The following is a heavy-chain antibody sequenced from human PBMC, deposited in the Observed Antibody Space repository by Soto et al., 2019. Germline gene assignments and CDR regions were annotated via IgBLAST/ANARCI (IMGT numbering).Heavy chain of an antibody. CDR1: GGSISSYY. CDR3: AGAIVDEYDTSGSRPFDY. J-gene: IGHJ4*02. D-gene: IGHD3-22*01. CDR2: IYYSGST. V-gene: IGHV4-59*01. Sequence: SETLSLTCTVSGGSISSYYWSLIRQPPGKGLEWIGYIYYSGSTNYNPSLKSRVTISVDTSKNQFSLKLSSVTAADTAVYYCAGAIVDEYDTSGSRPFDYCGQGYLVTVSA.